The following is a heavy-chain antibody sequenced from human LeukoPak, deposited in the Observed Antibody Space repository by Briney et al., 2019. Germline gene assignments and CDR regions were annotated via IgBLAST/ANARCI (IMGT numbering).Heavy chain of an antibody. V-gene: IGHV3-23*01. Sequence: LAGGSLRLSCAASGFTFSSYAMSGVRQAPGKGLEWVSAISGSGGSTYYADSVKGRFTISRDNSKNTLYLQMNSLRAEDTAVYYCAKDSYGGNSPYWGQGTLVTVSS. CDR2: ISGSGGST. CDR3: AKDSYGGNSPY. J-gene: IGHJ4*02. CDR1: GFTFSSYA. D-gene: IGHD4-23*01.